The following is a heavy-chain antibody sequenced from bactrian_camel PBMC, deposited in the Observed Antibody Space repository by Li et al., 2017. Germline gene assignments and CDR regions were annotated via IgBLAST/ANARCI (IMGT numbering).Heavy chain of an antibody. CDR2: ISPQSRWT. CDR3: AAGGRGDYCGTDVSRFQY. CDR1: GYTFLPHN. D-gene: IGHD2*01. J-gene: IGHJ4*01. Sequence: HVQLVESGGGSVQAGGSLRLSCAASGYTFLPHNMAWFRQAPGKEREGVAYISPQSRWTYYSDSVKGRFTISHDNAKNTLSLQMNSLKPEDTATYFCAAGGRGDYCGTDVSRFQYWGQGTQVTVS. V-gene: IGHV3S60*01.